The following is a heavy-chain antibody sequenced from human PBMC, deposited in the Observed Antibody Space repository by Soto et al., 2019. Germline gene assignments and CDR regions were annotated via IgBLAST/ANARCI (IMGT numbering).Heavy chain of an antibody. V-gene: IGHV1-69*06. Sequence: QMQLVQSGAEVKKPGSSVKVSCKASGGTLSSFINYPINWVRQAPGQGLEWMGGIVPNVGTVNYAQEFQGRITITGYKSTGTADMEMSCLRSEDPGLYYCARLNTIGFLREFDNWGQGTLVTVSS. CDR3: ARLNTIGFLREFDN. J-gene: IGHJ4*02. CDR1: GGTLSSFINYP. CDR2: IVPNVGTV. D-gene: IGHD3-3*01.